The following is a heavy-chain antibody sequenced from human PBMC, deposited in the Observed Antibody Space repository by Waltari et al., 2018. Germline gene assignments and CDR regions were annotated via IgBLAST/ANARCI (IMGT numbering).Heavy chain of an antibody. CDR3: ARDRFSETYYQGVDY. V-gene: IGHV4-4*07. Sequence: QVQLQESGPGLVKPSETLSLTCIVSGDSIYNNYWSWIRQPAGKGLEWIGRIYLSGSTKYNPSLKSRVTMSMDTSKNQFSLRLTSVTAADTAVYYCARDRFSETYYQGVDYWGQGTLVTVSS. J-gene: IGHJ4*02. CDR2: IYLSGST. CDR1: GDSIYNNY. D-gene: IGHD1-26*01.